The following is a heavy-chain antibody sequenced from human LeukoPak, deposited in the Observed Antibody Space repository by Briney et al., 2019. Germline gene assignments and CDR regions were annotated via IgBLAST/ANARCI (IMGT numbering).Heavy chain of an antibody. CDR2: MNPTSGYT. Sequence: ASVKVSCKAAEYTFTSYDINWVRQATGQGLEWMGWMNPTSGYTGYAQKFQGRVTMTRDTSISTAYMELSSLRSDDTAVYYCARMRGYSLGYWYLDLWGRGTLVTVPS. J-gene: IGHJ2*01. CDR3: ARMRGYSLGYWYLDL. D-gene: IGHD5-18*01. V-gene: IGHV1-8*01. CDR1: EYTFTSYD.